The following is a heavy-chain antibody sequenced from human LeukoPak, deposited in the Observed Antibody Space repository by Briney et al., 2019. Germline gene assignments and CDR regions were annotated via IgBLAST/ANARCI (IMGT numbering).Heavy chain of an antibody. CDR1: GFTFSSYS. Sequence: PGGSLRLSGAASGFTFSSYSMNWVRQAPGKGLEWVSYISSSSSTIYYADSVKGRFTISRDNAKNSLYLQMNSLRAEDTAVYYCARDIGYCSSTSCYSGILWGQGTLVTVSS. V-gene: IGHV3-48*01. CDR3: ARDIGYCSSTSCYSGIL. J-gene: IGHJ4*02. CDR2: ISSSSSTI. D-gene: IGHD2-2*01.